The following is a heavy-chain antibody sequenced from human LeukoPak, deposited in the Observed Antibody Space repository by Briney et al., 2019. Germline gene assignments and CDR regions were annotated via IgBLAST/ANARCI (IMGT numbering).Heavy chain of an antibody. D-gene: IGHD2-2*01. Sequence: GASVKVSCKASGGTFSSYAISWVRQAPGQGLEWMGRIIPMLGIANYAQKLQGRVTMTTDTSTSTAYMELRSLRSDDTAVYYCARLYQLLFPSGLDPWGQGTLVTVSS. V-gene: IGHV1-69*04. CDR1: GGTFSSYA. J-gene: IGHJ5*02. CDR3: ARLYQLLFPSGLDP. CDR2: IIPMLGIA.